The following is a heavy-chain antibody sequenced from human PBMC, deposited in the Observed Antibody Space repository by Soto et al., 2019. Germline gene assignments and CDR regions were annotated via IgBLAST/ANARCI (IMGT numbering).Heavy chain of an antibody. Sequence: ESGGGLVKPGGSLRLSCAASGFTFRNAWMSWVRQAPGKGLEWVGRIKSKTDGGTTDYAAPVKGRFTISRDDSKNTLYLQMNSLKTEDTAVYYCTTETYSSSWQFDYWGQGTLVTVSS. CDR1: GFTFRNAW. J-gene: IGHJ4*02. CDR3: TTETYSSSWQFDY. D-gene: IGHD6-13*01. V-gene: IGHV3-15*01. CDR2: IKSKTDGGTT.